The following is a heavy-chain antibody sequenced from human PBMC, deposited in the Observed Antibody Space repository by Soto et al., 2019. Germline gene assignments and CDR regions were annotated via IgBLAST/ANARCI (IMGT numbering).Heavy chain of an antibody. V-gene: IGHV3-30*18. D-gene: IGHD6-6*01. CDR1: GFTFRTYG. CDR2: ISNTGINK. Sequence: QVQLVESGGGVVQPGRSLRLSCAASGFTFRTYGMHWVRQAPGKGLEWLAVISNTGINKYYADSVKGRFTISRDNSRYTLFKEMNSLRGEDTAIYSCAKDIRADSTSSNFYYYAGLDVWGQGTTVAVSS. J-gene: IGHJ6*02. CDR3: AKDIRADSTSSNFYYYAGLDV.